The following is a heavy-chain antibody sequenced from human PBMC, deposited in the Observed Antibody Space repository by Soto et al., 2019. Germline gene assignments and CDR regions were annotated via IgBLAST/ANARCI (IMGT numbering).Heavy chain of an antibody. CDR1: GFTFSSYG. V-gene: IGHV3-33*01. CDR2: IWYDGSNK. CDR3: ARENNRGYSSSWRSYYYYMDV. D-gene: IGHD6-13*01. Sequence: PGGSLRLSCAASGFTFSSYGMHWVRQAPGKGLEWVAVIWYDGSNKYYADSVKGRFTISRDNSKNTLYLQMNSLRAEDTAVYYCARENNRGYSSSWRSYYYYMDVWGKGTTVTVSS. J-gene: IGHJ6*03.